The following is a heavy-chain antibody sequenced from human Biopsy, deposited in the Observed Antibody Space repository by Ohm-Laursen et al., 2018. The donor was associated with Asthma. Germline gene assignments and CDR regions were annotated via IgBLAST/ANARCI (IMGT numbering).Heavy chain of an antibody. CDR3: ARKAGSCISRTCYSLDF. D-gene: IGHD2-2*01. Sequence: GASVKVSCKSLGGTFNTYVIGWVRQAPGQGLEWMGGINSVFGTTTYPQKFQDRVTIIADDSTSTVYMELSGLRSEDTAVYYCARKAGSCISRTCYSLDFWGQGTLVTVSS. CDR1: GGTFNTYV. CDR2: INSVFGTT. J-gene: IGHJ4*02. V-gene: IGHV1-69*13.